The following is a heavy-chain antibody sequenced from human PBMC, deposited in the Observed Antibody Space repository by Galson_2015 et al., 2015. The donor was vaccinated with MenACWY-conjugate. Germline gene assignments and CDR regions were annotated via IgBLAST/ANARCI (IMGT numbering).Heavy chain of an antibody. CDR2: INSDGTGT. D-gene: IGHD1-26*01. J-gene: IGHJ4*02. CDR1: GFTVSRYW. V-gene: IGHV3-74*01. CDR3: ARGDSGSYRLGY. Sequence: SLRLSCAASGFTVSRYWMHWVRQAPGKGLVWASDINSDGTGTNYADSVKGRFTISRDNAKNTVYLQMNSLRAEDTAVYFCARGDSGSYRLGYWGQGTLATVSS.